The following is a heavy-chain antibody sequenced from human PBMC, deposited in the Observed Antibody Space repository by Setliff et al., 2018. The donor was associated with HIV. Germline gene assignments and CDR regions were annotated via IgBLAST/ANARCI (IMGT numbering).Heavy chain of an antibody. J-gene: IGHJ4*02. CDR1: GYTLKELF. V-gene: IGHV1-24*01. CDR3: ATGRPLTIAARLKILIWVY. Sequence: ASVKVSCKVSGYTLKELFIHWVRQAPGEGLEWMGGFDSEDGKRIYAQNFQGRVTMTEDTSTDTAYMELSSLTSDDTAVYYCATGRPLTIAARLKILIWVYWGQGTLVTVSS. CDR2: FDSEDGKR. D-gene: IGHD6-6*01.